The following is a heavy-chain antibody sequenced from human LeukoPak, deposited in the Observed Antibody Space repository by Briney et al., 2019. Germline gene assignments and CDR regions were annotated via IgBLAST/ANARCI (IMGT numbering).Heavy chain of an antibody. CDR2: IYYSGST. CDR3: ARQRWFGEIDY. J-gene: IGHJ4*02. Sequence: KSSETLSLTCTVSGGSISSSSYYWGWIRQPPGKGLEWIGSIYYSGSTYYNPSLKSRVTISVDTSKNQFSLKLSSVTAADTAVYYCARQRWFGEIDYWGQGTLVTVSS. D-gene: IGHD3-10*01. V-gene: IGHV4-39*01. CDR1: GGSISSSSYY.